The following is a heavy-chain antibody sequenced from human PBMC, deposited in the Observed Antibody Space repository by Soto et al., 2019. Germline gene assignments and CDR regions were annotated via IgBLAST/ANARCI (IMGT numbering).Heavy chain of an antibody. CDR2: ISGSGGST. CDR3: ARDQSSYGSVIGYVDY. V-gene: IGHV3-23*01. J-gene: IGHJ4*02. Sequence: EVQLLESGGGLVQPGGSLRLSCAASGFTFSSYAMSWVRKAPGKGLEWVSAISGSGGSTYYADSVKGRFTISRDNSKNRGDLKMNSLRSGDTAVDYYARDQSSYGSVIGYVDYWGQGTLVTVSS. CDR1: GFTFSSYA. D-gene: IGHD5-18*01.